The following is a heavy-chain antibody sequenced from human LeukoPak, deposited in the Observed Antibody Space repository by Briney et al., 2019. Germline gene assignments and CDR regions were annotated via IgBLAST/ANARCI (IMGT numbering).Heavy chain of an antibody. CDR1: GFTFSSYW. Sequence: PGGSLRLSRAASGFTFSSYWMSWVRQAPGKGLEWVANIKQDGSEKYYVDSVKGRFTISRDNAKNSLYLQMNSLRAEDTAVYYCARRGLVVPARYYYYYMDVWGKGTTVTVSS. D-gene: IGHD2-2*01. J-gene: IGHJ6*03. CDR3: ARRGLVVPARYYYYYMDV. CDR2: IKQDGSEK. V-gene: IGHV3-7*01.